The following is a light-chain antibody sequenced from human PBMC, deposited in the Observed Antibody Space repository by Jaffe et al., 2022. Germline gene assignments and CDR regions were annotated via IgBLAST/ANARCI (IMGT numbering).Light chain of an antibody. CDR2: GAS. CDR1: QSVNSRY. J-gene: IGKJ1*01. CDR3: QKYGNSRWT. V-gene: IGKV3-20*01. Sequence: VLTQSPGTLSLSLGERATLSCRASQSVNSRYFAWYQQKPGQAPRLLIYGASSRATGIPDRFSGSGSGTDFTLTISRLEPEDFAVYYCQKYGNSRWTFGHGTKVELK.